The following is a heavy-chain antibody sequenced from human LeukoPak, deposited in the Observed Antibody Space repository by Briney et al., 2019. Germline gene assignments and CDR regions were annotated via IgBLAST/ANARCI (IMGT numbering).Heavy chain of an antibody. CDR1: GFTFSSYW. J-gene: IGHJ6*02. V-gene: IGHV3-7*01. CDR3: ARDSGSSWYNGMDV. CDR2: IKQDGSEK. Sequence: PGGSLRLSCAASGFTFSSYWMSWVREAPGKGLEWVANIKQDGSEKYYVDSVKGRFTISRDNAKNSLYLQMNSVRAEDTAVYYCARDSGSSWYNGMDVWGQGTTVTVSS. D-gene: IGHD6-13*01.